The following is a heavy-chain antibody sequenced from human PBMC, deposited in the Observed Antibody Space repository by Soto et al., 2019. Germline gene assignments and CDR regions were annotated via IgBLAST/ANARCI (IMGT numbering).Heavy chain of an antibody. D-gene: IGHD3-3*01. Sequence: SGFTVSSNYMSWVRQAPGKGLEWVSVIYSGGSTYYADSVKGRFTISRDNSKNTLYLKMNSLRAEDTAVYYCSRVWGNYDFWSGYDEAFDIWGQGTMVTVSS. CDR3: SRVWGNYDFWSGYDEAFDI. J-gene: IGHJ3*02. CDR2: IYSGGST. CDR1: GFTVSSNY. V-gene: IGHV3-66*01.